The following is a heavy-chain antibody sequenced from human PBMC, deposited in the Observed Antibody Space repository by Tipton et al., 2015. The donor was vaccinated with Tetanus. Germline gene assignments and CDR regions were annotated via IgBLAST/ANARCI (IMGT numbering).Heavy chain of an antibody. J-gene: IGHJ4*02. CDR3: TTGYDFWSGIPPY. Sequence: SLRLSCAASEFTFSGSAIHWVRQASGKGLEWVGRVRTRTNSYATEYAESVKGRFTIARDDSKNTAYLQMNSLQTEDAAVYYCTTGYDFWSGIPPYWGQGTLVTVSP. CDR2: VRTRTNSYAT. V-gene: IGHV3-73*01. CDR1: EFTFSGSA. D-gene: IGHD3-3*01.